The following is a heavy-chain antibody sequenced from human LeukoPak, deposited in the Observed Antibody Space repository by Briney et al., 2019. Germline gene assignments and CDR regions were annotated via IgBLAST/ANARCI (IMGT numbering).Heavy chain of an antibody. CDR3: ARTSSGSSPFEY. V-gene: IGHV3-30*04. D-gene: IGHD1-26*01. CDR1: GFTFSSYA. J-gene: IGHJ4*02. Sequence: PGRSLRLSCAASGFTFSSYAMHWVRQAPGKGLEWVAVISYDGSNKYYADSVKGRFTISRDNSKNTLYLQMNSLRAEDTAVYYCARTSSGSSPFEYWGQGTLVTVSS. CDR2: ISYDGSNK.